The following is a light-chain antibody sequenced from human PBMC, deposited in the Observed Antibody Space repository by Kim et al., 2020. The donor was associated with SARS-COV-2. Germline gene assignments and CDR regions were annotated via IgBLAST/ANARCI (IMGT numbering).Light chain of an antibody. CDR3: GTWDSSLRTVV. V-gene: IGLV1-51*01. Sequence: GQKVTSSCSGSSSNLGNNFVSRYQQLPGTAPKLLIYDNNKRPSGIPDRFSGSKSGTSATLGITGLQTGDEADYYCGTWDSSLRTVVFGGGTQLTVL. CDR2: DNN. CDR1: SSNLGNNF. J-gene: IGLJ2*01.